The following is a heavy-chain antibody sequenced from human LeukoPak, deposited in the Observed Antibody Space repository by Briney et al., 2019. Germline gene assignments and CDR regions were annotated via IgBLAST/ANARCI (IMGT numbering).Heavy chain of an antibody. CDR2: IGGSGGST. CDR3: ARDRLHYGEYEKTFDY. D-gene: IGHD4-17*01. CDR1: GFTFSSYA. V-gene: IGHV3-23*01. Sequence: GGSLRLSCAASGFTFSSYAMNWVRQAPGKGLEWVSAIGGSGGSTYYADSVKGRFTISRDNSKNSLYLQMNSLRAEDTAVYYCARDRLHYGEYEKTFDYWGQGTLVTVSS. J-gene: IGHJ4*02.